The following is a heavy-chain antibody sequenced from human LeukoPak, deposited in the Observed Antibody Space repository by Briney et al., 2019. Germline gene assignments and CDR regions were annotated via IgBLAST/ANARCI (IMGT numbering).Heavy chain of an antibody. Sequence: ASVKVSCKASGYTFNSYGVTWVRQAPGRGLEWMGWINANNDQTHYGQNLQDRVTKTTDPSTRTVYMNLRTLRADDTAMYYCARLNLIRGVRVIDYWGQGTLVTVSS. V-gene: IGHV1-18*01. J-gene: IGHJ4*02. CDR1: GYTFNSYG. D-gene: IGHD3-10*01. CDR3: ARLNLIRGVRVIDY. CDR2: INANNDQT.